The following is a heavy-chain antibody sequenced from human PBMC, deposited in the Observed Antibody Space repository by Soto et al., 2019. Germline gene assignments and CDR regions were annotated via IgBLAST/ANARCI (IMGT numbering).Heavy chain of an antibody. V-gene: IGHV3-74*01. D-gene: IGHD6-13*01. J-gene: IGHJ5*02. CDR3: ARVLTGSWNWFDP. CDR2: INSDGSRT. CDR1: GFTFSSYW. Sequence: EVQLVESGGGLVQPGESLRLSCAASGFTFSSYWMHWVRQAPGKGLVWVSRINSDGSRTNYADSGKGRFTVSRDNAKNTQYLQMNSRRAEDTAVYYCARVLTGSWNWFDPWGQGTLVTVSS.